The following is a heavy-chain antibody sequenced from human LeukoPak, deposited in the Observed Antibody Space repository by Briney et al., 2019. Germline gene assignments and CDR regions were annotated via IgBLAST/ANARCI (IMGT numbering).Heavy chain of an antibody. J-gene: IGHJ4*02. CDR1: GFTVSSSY. D-gene: IGHD1-26*01. CDR2: IYAGGTT. Sequence: PGGSPRLSCAASGFTVSSSYMSWVRQAPGKGXEWVSVIYAGGTTYYPDSVKGRFTISRDNSKNTLYLQMDSLRSEDTAVYYCATNGYSGTYNRYFDSWGQGTLVTVSS. CDR3: ATNGYSGTYNRYFDS. V-gene: IGHV3-53*05.